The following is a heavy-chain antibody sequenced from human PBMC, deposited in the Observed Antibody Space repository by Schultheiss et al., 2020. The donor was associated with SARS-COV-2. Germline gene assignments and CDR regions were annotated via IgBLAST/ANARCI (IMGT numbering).Heavy chain of an antibody. CDR1: GGSIGSYY. V-gene: IGHV4-59*01. Sequence: GSLRLSCTVSGGSIGSYYWTWIRQTPGKGLEWIGYIYNSGSTNYNPSLKSRVTISLDTSKNQFSLKLSSVTAADTAVYYCARERVPLMVTTSGDAFDIWGQGTMVTVSS. CDR2: IYNSGST. D-gene: IGHD2-8*01. CDR3: ARERVPLMVTTSGDAFDI. J-gene: IGHJ3*02.